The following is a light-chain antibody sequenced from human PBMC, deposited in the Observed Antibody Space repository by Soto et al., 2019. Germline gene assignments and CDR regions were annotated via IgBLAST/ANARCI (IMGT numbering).Light chain of an antibody. J-gene: IGKJ4*01. CDR1: QSVSSY. CDR3: QQRSNWPFLT. Sequence: EIVLTQSPATLSLSPGERPTLSCRASQSVSSYLAWYQQKPGQAPRLLIYDASNRATGIPARFSGSGSGTDFTLATSSLEPEAFAVYYCQQRSNWPFLTFAGGTKVEIK. V-gene: IGKV3-11*01. CDR2: DAS.